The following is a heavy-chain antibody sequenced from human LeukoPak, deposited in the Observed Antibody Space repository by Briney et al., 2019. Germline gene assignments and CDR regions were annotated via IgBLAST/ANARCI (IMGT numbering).Heavy chain of an antibody. D-gene: IGHD1-7*01. CDR1: GYTFTSHD. CDR3: ARVRLELEGGDAFDI. J-gene: IGHJ3*02. Sequence: ASVKVSCKASGYTFTSHDINWVRQATGQGLEWMGWMNPNSGNTGYAQKFQGRVTITRNTSISTAYMELSSLRSEDTAVYYCARVRLELEGGDAFDIWGQGTMVTVSS. CDR2: MNPNSGNT. V-gene: IGHV1-8*03.